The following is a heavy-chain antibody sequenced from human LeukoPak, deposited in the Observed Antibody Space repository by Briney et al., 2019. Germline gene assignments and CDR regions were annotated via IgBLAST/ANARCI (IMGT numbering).Heavy chain of an antibody. CDR2: ISGSGGST. CDR3: AKVIVVVITVFDY. D-gene: IGHD3-22*01. V-gene: IGHV3-23*01. Sequence: PGGSLRLSCAASGFTFSSYAMSWVRQAPGKGLEWVSAISGSGGSTYYADSVKGRFTISRDNSKNTLYLQMNSLRAGDTAVYYCAKVIVVVITVFDYWGQGTLVTVSS. J-gene: IGHJ4*02. CDR1: GFTFSSYA.